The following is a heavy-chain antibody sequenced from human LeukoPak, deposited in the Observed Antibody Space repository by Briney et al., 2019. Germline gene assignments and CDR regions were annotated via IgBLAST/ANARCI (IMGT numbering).Heavy chain of an antibody. CDR1: GFTFSLHW. Sequence: GGSLRLSCAASGFTFSLHWMSWVRQAPGKGLEWVAYIKPDGSDKYYVDSVKGRFAMSRDNAKNSVYLQMNSLRVEDTAVYYCARVGGSYGYYYYYMDVWGKGTTVTISS. CDR2: IKPDGSDK. D-gene: IGHD1-26*01. V-gene: IGHV3-7*03. CDR3: ARVGGSYGYYYYYMDV. J-gene: IGHJ6*03.